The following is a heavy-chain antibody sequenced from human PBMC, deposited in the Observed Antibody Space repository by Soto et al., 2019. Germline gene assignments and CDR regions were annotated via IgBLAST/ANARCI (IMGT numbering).Heavy chain of an antibody. D-gene: IGHD1-20*01. V-gene: IGHV3-21*01. CDR2: ISSNTTYI. Sequence: EVQLVESGGGLVKPGGSLRLSCAASGFTFSSHWMNWVRQTPGKGLEWVSSISSNTTYIYYPDSMKGRFTISRDNAKNSLYLQMNGLRAEDTGVYYCVTGITFDYWGQGTLVTVSS. CDR3: VTGITFDY. CDR1: GFTFSSHW. J-gene: IGHJ4*02.